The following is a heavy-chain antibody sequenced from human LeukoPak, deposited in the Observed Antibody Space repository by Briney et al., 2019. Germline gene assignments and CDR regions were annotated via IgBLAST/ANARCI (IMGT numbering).Heavy chain of an antibody. V-gene: IGHV3-9*01. CDR3: AKGLLWSEVYYYYGMDV. Sequence: GRSLRLSCAASGFTFNDYSMHWVRQAPGKGLEWVSGISWNSGSIGYADSVKGRFSISRDNAKNSLYLQMDSLNPEDTAVYYCAKGLLWSEVYYYYGMDVWGQGTTVTVSS. CDR2: ISWNSGSI. J-gene: IGHJ6*02. CDR1: GFTFNDYS. D-gene: IGHD3-10*01.